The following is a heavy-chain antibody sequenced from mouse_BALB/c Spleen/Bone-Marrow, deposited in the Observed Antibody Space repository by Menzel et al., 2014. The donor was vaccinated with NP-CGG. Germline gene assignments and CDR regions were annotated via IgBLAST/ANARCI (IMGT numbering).Heavy chain of an antibody. Sequence: EVKLVESGPERVKPGASMKIPCKASGYSFTGYTMNWVEQSNGKNLEWIGLINSYNGGIRYNQKFKGKASLTVDKSSSTAYMELLSLTSEDSAVYYCARSGYGRYAMDYWGQGTSVTGSS. CDR2: INSYNGGI. V-gene: IGHV1-18*01. J-gene: IGHJ4*01. D-gene: IGHD2-2*01. CDR1: GYSFTGYT. CDR3: ARSGYGRYAMDY.